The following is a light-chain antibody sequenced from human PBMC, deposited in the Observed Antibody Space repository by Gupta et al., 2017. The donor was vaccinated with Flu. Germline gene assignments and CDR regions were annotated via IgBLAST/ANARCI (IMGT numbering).Light chain of an antibody. Sequence: DIQLTQSPSSLSASVGDRVTITCRASQSISTYLNWYQQKPGKAPKLLIFASSSLQSGVPSRFSGSGSGTDFTLTISTLQPEDFACYYCQQSYSTPLTFGGGTKVEIK. CDR1: QSISTY. CDR3: QQSYSTPLT. V-gene: IGKV1-39*01. CDR2: ASS. J-gene: IGKJ4*01.